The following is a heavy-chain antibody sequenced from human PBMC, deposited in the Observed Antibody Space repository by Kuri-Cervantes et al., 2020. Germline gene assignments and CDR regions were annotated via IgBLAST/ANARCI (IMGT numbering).Heavy chain of an antibody. J-gene: IGHJ4*02. Sequence: GGSLRLSCAASGFTFSSYAMHWVRQAPGKGLEWVAVISYDGSNKYYADSVKGRFTISRDNAKNTLYLQMNSLRAEDTAVYYCAKRTGPNDYWGQGTLVTVSS. CDR1: GFTFSSYA. V-gene: IGHV3-30-3*02. CDR2: ISYDGSNK. CDR3: AKRTGPNDY. D-gene: IGHD1-1*01.